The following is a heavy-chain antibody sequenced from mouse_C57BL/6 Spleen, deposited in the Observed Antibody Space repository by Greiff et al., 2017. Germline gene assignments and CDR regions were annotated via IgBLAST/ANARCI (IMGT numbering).Heavy chain of an antibody. CDR3: ARGDYAMDY. J-gene: IGHJ4*01. Sequence: EVHLVESGPELVKPGASVKIPCKASGYTFTDYNMDWVKQSHGKSLEWIGDINPNNGGTIYNQKFKGKATLTVDKSSSTAYMELRSLTSEDTAVYYCARGDYAMDYWGQGTSVTVSS. CDR1: GYTFTDYN. V-gene: IGHV1-18*01. CDR2: INPNNGGT.